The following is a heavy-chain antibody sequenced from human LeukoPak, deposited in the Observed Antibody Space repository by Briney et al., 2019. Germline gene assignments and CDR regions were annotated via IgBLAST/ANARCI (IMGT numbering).Heavy chain of an antibody. D-gene: IGHD2-2*01. CDR3: ATGSNFVVVPY. J-gene: IGHJ4*02. V-gene: IGHV4-30-2*01. Sequence: SSETLSLTCTVSGGSISSGGYYWSWIRQPPGKGLEWIGYTYHSGSTYYNPSLKSRVTISVDRSKNQFSLKLSSVTAADTAVYYCATGSNFVVVPYWGQGTLVTVSS. CDR1: GGSISSGGYY. CDR2: TYHSGST.